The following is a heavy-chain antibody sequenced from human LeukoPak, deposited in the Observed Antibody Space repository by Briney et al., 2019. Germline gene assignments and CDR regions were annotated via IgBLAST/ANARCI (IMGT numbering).Heavy chain of an antibody. CDR3: VKSDSSGYYPSYFDY. D-gene: IGHD3-22*01. CDR2: ISSNGGST. CDR1: GFTFSTYV. V-gene: IGHV3-64D*09. J-gene: IGHJ4*02. Sequence: GGSLRLSCSASGFTFSTYVMYWVRQAPGKGLEYVSAISSNGGSTYYADSVKGRFIISRDNSKNTLYLQMSSLRAEDTAVYYCVKSDSSGYYPSYFDYWGQGTLVTVSS.